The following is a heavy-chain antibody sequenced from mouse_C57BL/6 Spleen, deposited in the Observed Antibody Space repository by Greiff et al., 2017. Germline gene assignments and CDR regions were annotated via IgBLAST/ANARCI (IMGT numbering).Heavy chain of an antibody. D-gene: IGHD2-3*01. CDR1: GFTFTDYY. J-gene: IGHJ2*01. CDR2: IRNKANGYTT. CDR3: ARFYDAYFDY. Sequence: EVKLMESGGGLVQPGGSLSLSCAASGFTFTDYYMSWVRQPPGKALEWLGFIRNKANGYTTEYSASVKGGFTISRDNSQSILYLQMNALRAEDSATYYCARFYDAYFDYWGQGTTLTVSS. V-gene: IGHV7-3*01.